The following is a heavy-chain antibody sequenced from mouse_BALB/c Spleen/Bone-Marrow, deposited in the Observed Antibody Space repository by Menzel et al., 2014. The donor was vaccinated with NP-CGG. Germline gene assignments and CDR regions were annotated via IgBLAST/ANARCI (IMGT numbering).Heavy chain of an antibody. D-gene: IGHD3-1*01. J-gene: IGHJ4*01. CDR3: SRHVGNPYAMDY. CDR2: ISNGGGST. CDR1: GFTFSSYT. V-gene: IGHV5-12-2*01. Sequence: EVQGVESGGGLVQPGGSLKLSCAASGFTFSSYTMSWVRQTPEKRLEWVAYISNGGGSTSYPDTVKGRFTISRDNAKNTLYLQMSSLKSEDTAMYCCSRHVGNPYAMDYWGQGTSVTVSS.